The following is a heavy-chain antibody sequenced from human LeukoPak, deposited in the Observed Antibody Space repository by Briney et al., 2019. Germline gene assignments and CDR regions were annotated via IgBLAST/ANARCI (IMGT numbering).Heavy chain of an antibody. Sequence: PSETLSLTCAVSGYSISSSYYWGWIRQPPGKGLEWIGYIYYSGSTNYNPSLKSRVTISVDTSKNQFSLKLSSVTAADTAVYYCARDLSHYSNYGWFDPWGQGTLVTVSS. D-gene: IGHD4-11*01. V-gene: IGHV4-61*01. CDR2: IYYSGST. CDR3: ARDLSHYSNYGWFDP. CDR1: GYSISSSYY. J-gene: IGHJ5*02.